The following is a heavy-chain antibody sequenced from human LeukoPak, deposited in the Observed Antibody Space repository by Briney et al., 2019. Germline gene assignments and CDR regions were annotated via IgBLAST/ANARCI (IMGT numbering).Heavy chain of an antibody. CDR2: ISYSGTT. J-gene: IGHJ4*02. CDR3: ARSRPHSSTWYSDY. Sequence: SETLSLTCTVSGGSISIYYWRWVRQPPGRGLGWIGYISYSGTTNYNPSLKSRLTISVDTSNNQFSLELSSVTAADTAMYYCARSRPHSSTWYSDYWGQGTLVTVSS. CDR1: GGSISIYY. D-gene: IGHD6-13*01. V-gene: IGHV4-59*08.